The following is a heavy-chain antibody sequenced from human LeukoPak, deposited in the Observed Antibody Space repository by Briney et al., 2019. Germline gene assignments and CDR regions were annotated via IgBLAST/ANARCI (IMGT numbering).Heavy chain of an antibody. CDR2: ISSSGSYI. V-gene: IGHV3-21*01. CDR1: GFIFSTYN. J-gene: IGHJ4*02. CDR3: ARDRTCGGDCRYKDY. D-gene: IGHD2-21*02. Sequence: GGSLRLSCAASGFIFSTYNMNWVRQAPGKGLEWVSSISSSGSYIYYADSVKGRFTISRDNAKNSLYLQMNSLRTEDTAVYYCARDRTCGGDCRYKDYWGQGTLVTVSS.